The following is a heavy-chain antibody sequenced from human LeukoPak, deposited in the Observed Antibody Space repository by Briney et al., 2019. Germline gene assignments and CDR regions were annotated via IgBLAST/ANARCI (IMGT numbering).Heavy chain of an antibody. CDR3: ARDWSESGIAVADYFDY. D-gene: IGHD6-19*01. Sequence: GGSLRLSCVASGFIFSNYWMTWVRQAPGKGLEWVANIKQAGSEKYYVDSVKGRFTISRDNAKNSLYLQMNSLRAEDTAVYYCARDWSESGIAVADYFDYWGQGTLVTVSS. CDR2: IKQAGSEK. CDR1: GFIFSNYW. V-gene: IGHV3-7*03. J-gene: IGHJ4*02.